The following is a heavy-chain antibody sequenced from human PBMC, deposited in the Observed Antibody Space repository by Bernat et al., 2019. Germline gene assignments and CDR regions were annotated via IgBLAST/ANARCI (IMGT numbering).Heavy chain of an antibody. CDR3: ARDCSGGSCYPDQYYFDY. V-gene: IGHV1-18*01. D-gene: IGHD2-15*01. J-gene: IGHJ4*02. CDR2: ISAYNGNT. Sequence: QAQLVQSGAEVKKPGASVKVSCKASGYTFTSYGISWVRQAPGQGREWMGWISAYNGNTNYAQKLQGRVTMTTDTSTSTAYMELRSLRSDDTAVYYCARDCSGGSCYPDQYYFDYWGQGTLVTVSS. CDR1: GYTFTSYG.